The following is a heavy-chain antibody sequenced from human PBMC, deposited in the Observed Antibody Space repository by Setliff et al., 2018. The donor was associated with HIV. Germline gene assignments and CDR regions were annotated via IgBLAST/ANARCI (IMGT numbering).Heavy chain of an antibody. Sequence: GASVKVSCKASSYTFTSYGVSWVRQAPGQGLEWLGRIDAYNGDTNYAQNLQDRVTLTTDTSTNTAYMELRNLRSDDTAVYFCASDLGAFSSAWYVTIGDYWGPGTLVTVSS. V-gene: IGHV1-18*01. CDR3: ASDLGAFSSAWYVTIGDY. J-gene: IGHJ4*02. CDR2: IDAYNGDT. CDR1: SYTFTSYG. D-gene: IGHD6-13*01.